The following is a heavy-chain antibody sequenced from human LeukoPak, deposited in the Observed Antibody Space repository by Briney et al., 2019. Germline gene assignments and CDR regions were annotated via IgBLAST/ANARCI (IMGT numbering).Heavy chain of an antibody. CDR3: ASKYCTSGVCPNWFDP. CDR1: GGSISSGGYS. J-gene: IGHJ5*02. V-gene: IGHV4-30-2*01. D-gene: IGHD2-8*01. Sequence: PSETLSLTCAVSGGSISSGGYSWSWIRQPPGKGLEWIGYIYHSGSTYYNPSLKSRVTISVDRSKNQFSLKLSSVTAADTAVYYCASKYCTSGVCPNWFDPWGQGTLVTVSS. CDR2: IYHSGST.